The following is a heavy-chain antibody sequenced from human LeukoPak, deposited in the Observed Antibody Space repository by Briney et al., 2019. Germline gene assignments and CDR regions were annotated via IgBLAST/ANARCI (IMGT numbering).Heavy chain of an antibody. CDR1: GFTFSSYI. CDR2: ISTSRGIT. Sequence: GGSLRLSCAASGFTFSSYIMTWVRQAPGKGGEGVSFISTSRGITFYPAFLRRPFTFSSNNSNHPLHLQISSLTADATAVYYCSKRGTNAGPFDYWGQGTLVTVSS. D-gene: IGHD1/OR15-1a*01. J-gene: IGHJ4*02. V-gene: IGHV3-23*01. CDR3: SKRGTNAGPFDY.